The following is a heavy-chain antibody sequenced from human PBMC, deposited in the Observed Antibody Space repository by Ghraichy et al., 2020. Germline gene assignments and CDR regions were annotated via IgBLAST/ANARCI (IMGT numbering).Heavy chain of an antibody. CDR3: AREGGVDVNDWYFDL. D-gene: IGHD5-12*01. CDR1: GFTLSSYC. V-gene: IGHV3-74*01. CDR2: ICYDARRT. J-gene: IGHJ2*01. Sequence: GGSLRLSCAASGFTLSSYCMHWVRQDPGKGLVWVSRICYDARRTGYADSVRGRFTISRDIAQNTLYLQMDGLRVEDTAVYYCAREGGVDVNDWYFDLWGRGTLVTVSS.